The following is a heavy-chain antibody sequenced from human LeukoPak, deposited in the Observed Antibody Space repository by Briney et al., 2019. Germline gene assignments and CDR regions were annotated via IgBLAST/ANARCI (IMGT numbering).Heavy chain of an antibody. Sequence: GGSLRLSCAASGFTFSSYWMRWVRQAPGKGLDWVSGISWDGGVIGYADSAKGRFTISRDNAKRYLYLQMNSLTTEDTAWYYCAKDVGKGVGAPSDWGQGILVTVSS. D-gene: IGHD1-26*01. V-gene: IGHV3-9*01. CDR1: GFTFSSYW. CDR2: ISWDGGVI. CDR3: AKDVGKGVGAPSD. J-gene: IGHJ4*02.